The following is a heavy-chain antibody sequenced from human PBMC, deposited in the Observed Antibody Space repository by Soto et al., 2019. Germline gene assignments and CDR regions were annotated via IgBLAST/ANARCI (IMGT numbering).Heavy chain of an antibody. Sequence: GASVKVSCKASGYTFTSYGISWVRQAPGKGLEWMGWISAYNGNTNYAQKLQGRVTMTTDTSTSTAYMELRSLRSDDTAVYYCARVRVTIFGVVIIPNGMDVWGQGTTVTVSS. CDR1: GYTFTSYG. V-gene: IGHV1-18*04. J-gene: IGHJ6*02. CDR2: ISAYNGNT. D-gene: IGHD3-3*01. CDR3: ARVRVTIFGVVIIPNGMDV.